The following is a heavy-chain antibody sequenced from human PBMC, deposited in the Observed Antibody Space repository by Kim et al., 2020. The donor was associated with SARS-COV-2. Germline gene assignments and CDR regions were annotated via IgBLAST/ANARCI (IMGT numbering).Heavy chain of an antibody. CDR3: AGESHYGAKTYYYGMDG. Sequence: GGSLRLSCAASGFTVSSNYMSWVRQAPGKGLEWVSVIYSDGGTYFADSATGRFPTSRHNSTNKLYLPMNNPRTVDTAVDYCAGESHYGAKTYYYGMDGWG. CDR1: GFTVSSNY. D-gene: IGHD4-17*01. CDR2: IYSDGGT. V-gene: IGHV3-53*04. J-gene: IGHJ6*01.